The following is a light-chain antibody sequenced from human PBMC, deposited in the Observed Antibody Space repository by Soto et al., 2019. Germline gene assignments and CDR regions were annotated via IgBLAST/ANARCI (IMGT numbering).Light chain of an antibody. CDR2: SNN. J-gene: IGLJ2*01. V-gene: IGLV1-44*01. CDR1: SSNIGSNT. CDR3: AAWDDSLNGVV. Sequence: QSVLTQPPSASATPGQRVTISCSGGSSNIGSNTVNWYQQLPGTAPKLLIHSNNQRPSGVPDRFSGSKSGTSASLAISGLQSEDEVDYYCAAWDDSLNGVVFGGGTKLTVL.